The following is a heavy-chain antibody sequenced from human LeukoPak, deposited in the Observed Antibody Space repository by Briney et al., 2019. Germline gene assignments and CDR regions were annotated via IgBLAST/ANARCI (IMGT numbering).Heavy chain of an antibody. CDR1: GYTFSNYY. J-gene: IGHJ6*03. CDR2: INSGAGNT. D-gene: IGHD3-10*01. V-gene: IGHV1-46*01. Sequence: ASVKVSCKASGYTFSNYYMHWVRQAPGQGLEWMGIINSGAGNTRYAHKFQGRVTMTRDTSTSTNDMDLSSMGSEDTAVYCCAREGSTRMVLGYMDVWGKGTTVTVSS. CDR3: AREGSTRMVLGYMDV.